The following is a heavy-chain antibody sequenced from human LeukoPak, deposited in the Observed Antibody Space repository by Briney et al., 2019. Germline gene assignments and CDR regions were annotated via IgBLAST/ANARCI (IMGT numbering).Heavy chain of an antibody. CDR2: IYYSGST. CDR1: GGSISSSSYY. D-gene: IGHD3-22*01. CDR3: ARQTYYYDSSGYCYLWYCYMDV. V-gene: IGHV4-39*01. Sequence: SETLSLTCTVSGGSISSSSYYWGWIRQPPGKGLEWIGSIYYSGSTYYNPSLKSRVTISVDTSKNQFSLKLSSVTAADTAVYYCARQTYYYDSSGYCYLWYCYMDVWGKGTTVTVSS. J-gene: IGHJ6*03.